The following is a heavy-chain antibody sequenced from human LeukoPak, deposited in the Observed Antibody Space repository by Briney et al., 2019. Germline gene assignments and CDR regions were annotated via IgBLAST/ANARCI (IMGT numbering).Heavy chain of an antibody. CDR2: RRTGAQGGRT. D-gene: IGHD3-9*01. CDR3: SRLNDYDILTGLEY. J-gene: IGHJ4*02. Sequence: PGGSLRLSCAASGFTFCDYAMSWFRQAPGKGLECVGFRRTGAQGGRTEYAASVKGRFTISRDDSKNIAYLQMNSLKTEDTAVYYCSRLNDYDILTGLEYWGQGTLVTVSS. V-gene: IGHV3-49*03. CDR1: GFTFCDYA.